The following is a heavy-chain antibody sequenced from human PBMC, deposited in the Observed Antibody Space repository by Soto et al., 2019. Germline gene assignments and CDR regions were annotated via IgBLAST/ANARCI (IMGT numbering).Heavy chain of an antibody. D-gene: IGHD2-8*01. CDR3: YIDGY. V-gene: IGHV4-39*01. Sequence: QVQLQESGPGLVKPSETLSLTCSVSGDSIRSSSHYWAWNRQPPGKGLEWNGGFYYGGSPYYNSSLRSRVTMSVDTSKNQFSLNLNSVTAADTAVYYCYIDGYWGQGTLVTVSS. CDR1: GDSIRSSSHY. CDR2: FYYGGSP. J-gene: IGHJ4*02.